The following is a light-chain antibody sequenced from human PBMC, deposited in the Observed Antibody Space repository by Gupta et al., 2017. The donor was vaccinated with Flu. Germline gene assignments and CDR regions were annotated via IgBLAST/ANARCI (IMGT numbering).Light chain of an antibody. Sequence: EIVLTQSPGTLSLSPGERATLSCRANQSVKYNSLAWYQQKPGQAPRLLIYAASSRPTAIPDRFSGSGSGTDFILTISRLEPEDVAVYYCQQYGNSPRTFGQGTKVEIK. CDR2: AAS. V-gene: IGKV3-20*01. J-gene: IGKJ1*01. CDR1: QSVKYNS. CDR3: QQYGNSPRT.